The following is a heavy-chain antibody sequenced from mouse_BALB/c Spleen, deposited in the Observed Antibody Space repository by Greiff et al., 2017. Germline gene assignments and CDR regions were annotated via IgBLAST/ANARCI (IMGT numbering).Heavy chain of an antibody. Sequence: EVQGVESGGGLVKPGGSLKLSCAASGFTFSSYTMSWVRQTPEKRLEWVATISSGGSYTYYPDSVKGRFTISRDNAKNTLYLQMSSLKSEDTAMYYCTRDGEDYYGSSYYEDWGQGTTLTVSS. V-gene: IGHV5-6-4*01. CDR1: GFTFSSYT. J-gene: IGHJ2*01. CDR2: ISSGGSYT. CDR3: TRDGEDYYGSSYYED. D-gene: IGHD1-1*01.